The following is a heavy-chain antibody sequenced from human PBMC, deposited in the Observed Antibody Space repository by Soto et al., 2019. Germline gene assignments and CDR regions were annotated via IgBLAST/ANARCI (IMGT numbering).Heavy chain of an antibody. Sequence: ASVKVSCKASGYTFTGYYMHWVRQAPGQGLEWMGWINPNSGGTNYAQKFQGWVTMTRDTSISTAYMELSRLRPDDTAVYYCARGGDYSNHNWFDPWGQGTLVTVSS. V-gene: IGHV1-2*04. CDR3: ARGGDYSNHNWFDP. J-gene: IGHJ5*02. CDR2: INPNSGGT. D-gene: IGHD4-4*01. CDR1: GYTFTGYY.